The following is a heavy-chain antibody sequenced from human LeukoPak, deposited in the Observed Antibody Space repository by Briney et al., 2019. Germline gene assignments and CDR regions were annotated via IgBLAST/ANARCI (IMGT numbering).Heavy chain of an antibody. CDR2: IYYSGTP. CDR3: ARTFFPLAFDI. J-gene: IGHJ3*02. CDR1: GDSISSYY. Sequence: SETLSLTCTVSGDSISSYYWSWIRQPPGKGLEWIGNIYYSGTPNCDPSLKSRVTISIDTSQNQFSLKLSSVTAADTAVYYCARTFFPLAFDIWGQGTMVTVSS. D-gene: IGHD3-16*01. V-gene: IGHV4-59*01.